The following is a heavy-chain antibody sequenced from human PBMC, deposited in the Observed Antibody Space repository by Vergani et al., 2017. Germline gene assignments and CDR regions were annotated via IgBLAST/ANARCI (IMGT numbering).Heavy chain of an antibody. V-gene: IGHV4-39*01. J-gene: IGHJ5*02. CDR1: GGSITYGAFY. D-gene: IGHD3-22*01. Sequence: QVQLQESGPGLVKPSETLSLTCTVSGGSITYGAFYWGWIRQSPGKGLEWIGSIYYSENKFYNPSLESRVTLSIDTTKNQFSLKLKSVTAADTAVYYCARCFRDEGMIYGGTVENWFDPLGQGTLVTVSS. CDR2: IYYSENK. CDR3: ARCFRDEGMIYGGTVENWFDP.